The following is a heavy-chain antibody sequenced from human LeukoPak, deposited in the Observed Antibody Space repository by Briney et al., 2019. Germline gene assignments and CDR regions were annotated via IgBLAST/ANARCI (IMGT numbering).Heavy chain of an antibody. D-gene: IGHD1-26*01. J-gene: IGHJ4*02. CDR2: IYHDGST. CDR3: ASLRERSYYARGFDY. V-gene: IGHV4-38-2*02. Sequence: PSETLSLTCTVSGYSISSGYYWGWIRQPPGKGLEWIGNIYHDGSTYYSPSLKSRITITVDTSQSQFSLKLSSVTAADTAVYYCASLRERSYYARGFDYWGQGTLVTVSS. CDR1: GYSISSGYY.